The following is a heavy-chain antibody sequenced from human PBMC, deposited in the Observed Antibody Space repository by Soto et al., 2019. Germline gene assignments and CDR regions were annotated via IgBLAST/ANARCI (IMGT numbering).Heavy chain of an antibody. CDR3: ARGDLYYDSSGYYFGNY. D-gene: IGHD3-22*01. CDR1: GFTFSSYG. CDR2: IWYDGSNK. J-gene: IGHJ4*02. V-gene: IGHV3-33*01. Sequence: QVQLVESGGGVVQPGRSLRLSCAASGFTFSSYGMHWVRQAPGKGLAWVAVIWYDGSNKYYADSVKGRFTISRDNSKNTLYLQMNSLRAEDTAVYYCARGDLYYDSSGYYFGNYWGQGTLVTVSS.